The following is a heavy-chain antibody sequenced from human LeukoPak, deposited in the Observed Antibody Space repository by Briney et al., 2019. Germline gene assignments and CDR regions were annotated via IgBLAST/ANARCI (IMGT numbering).Heavy chain of an antibody. V-gene: IGHV3-9*03. CDR2: ISWNSGSI. J-gene: IGHJ4*02. CDR1: GFTFDDYA. CDR3: AKVGNDSSSWYSYFDY. Sequence: PGGSLRLSCAASGFTFDDYAMHWVRQAPGKGLEWVSGISWNSGSIGSADSVKGRFTISRDNAKNSLYLQMNSLRAEDMALYYCAKVGNDSSSWYSYFDYWGQGTLVTVSS. D-gene: IGHD6-13*01.